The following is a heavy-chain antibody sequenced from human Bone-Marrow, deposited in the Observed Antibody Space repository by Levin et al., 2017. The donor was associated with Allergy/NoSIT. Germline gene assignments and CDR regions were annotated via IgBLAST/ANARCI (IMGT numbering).Heavy chain of an antibody. Sequence: GGSLRLSCAASGFTFSNSAMNWVRQAPGKGLEWVSVITGSASRTYYVNSVEGRFTISRDNSKNTLYLQISNLRAADTAVYYCAKAPGSHFDWVGDSWGQGTLVIVSS. CDR2: ITGSASRT. V-gene: IGHV3-23*01. D-gene: IGHD3-9*01. J-gene: IGHJ4*02. CDR1: GFTFSNSA. CDR3: AKAPGSHFDWVGDS.